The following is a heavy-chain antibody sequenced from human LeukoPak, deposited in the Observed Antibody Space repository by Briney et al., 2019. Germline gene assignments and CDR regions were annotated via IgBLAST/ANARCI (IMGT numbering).Heavy chain of an antibody. V-gene: IGHV1-8*01. CDR3: ARGHTPVGYYDFWSGYFLYPLTYYMDV. J-gene: IGHJ6*03. Sequence: GASVKVSCKASGYTFTSYDINWVRQATGQGLEWMGWMNPNSGNTGYAQKFQGRVTITRNTSISTAYMELSSLRSEDTAVYYCARGHTPVGYYDFWSGYFLYPLTYYMDVWGKGTTVTVSS. CDR2: MNPNSGNT. D-gene: IGHD3-3*01. CDR1: GYTFTSYD.